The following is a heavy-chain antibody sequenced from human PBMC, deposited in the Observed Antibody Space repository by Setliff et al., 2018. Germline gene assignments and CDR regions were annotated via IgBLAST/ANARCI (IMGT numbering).Heavy chain of an antibody. Sequence: PSETLSLTCTVYGGSFTNYYWGWIRQSPGKGLEWIGEINHSGSTNYNPSLKSRLTISVGASTNQFSPKLYSVTAADTAVYYCRYWSGYYNNDYWGQGTLVTVSS. CDR1: GGSFTNYY. J-gene: IGHJ4*02. D-gene: IGHD3-3*01. CDR3: RYWSGYYNNDY. V-gene: IGHV4-34*01. CDR2: INHSGST.